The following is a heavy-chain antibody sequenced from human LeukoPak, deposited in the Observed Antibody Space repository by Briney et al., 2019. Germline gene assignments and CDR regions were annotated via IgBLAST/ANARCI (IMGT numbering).Heavy chain of an antibody. D-gene: IGHD3-10*01. CDR1: GGSISSGSYY. V-gene: IGHV4-39*01. J-gene: IGHJ4*02. Sequence: SETLSLTCTVSGGSISSGSYYWGWIRQPPGKGLEWIGSIYCSGSTYYNPSLKSRVTISVDTSKNQFSLKLSSVTAADTAVYYCARSVRGVISRSYFDYWGQGTLVTVSS. CDR2: IYCSGST. CDR3: ARSVRGVISRSYFDY.